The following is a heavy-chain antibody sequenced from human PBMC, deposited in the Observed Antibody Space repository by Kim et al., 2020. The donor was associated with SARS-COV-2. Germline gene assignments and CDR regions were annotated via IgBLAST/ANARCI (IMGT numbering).Heavy chain of an antibody. J-gene: IGHJ4*02. V-gene: IGHV3-74*01. CDR2: INSDGSST. D-gene: IGHD3-22*01. Sequence: GGSLRLSCAASGFTFSSYWMHWVRQAPGKGLVWVSRINSDGSSTSYADSVKGRFTISRDNAKNTLYLQMNSLRAEDTAVYYCALNVGYDSSGYYIWGQGTLVTVSS. CDR1: GFTFSSYW. CDR3: ALNVGYDSSGYYI.